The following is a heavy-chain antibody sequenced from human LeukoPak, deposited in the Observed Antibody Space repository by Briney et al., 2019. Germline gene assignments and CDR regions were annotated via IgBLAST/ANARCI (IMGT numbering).Heavy chain of an antibody. Sequence: ASVKVSCKASGYTFTSYGISWVRQAPGQGLEWMGWIGAYNGNTNNEQKLQGRVTMTTDTSTSTAYMELRSLRSDDTAVYYCAGGLSGYESAVAVPFDYWGQGTLVTVSS. J-gene: IGHJ4*02. D-gene: IGHD5-12*01. V-gene: IGHV1-18*04. CDR1: GYTFTSYG. CDR3: AGGLSGYESAVAVPFDY. CDR2: IGAYNGNT.